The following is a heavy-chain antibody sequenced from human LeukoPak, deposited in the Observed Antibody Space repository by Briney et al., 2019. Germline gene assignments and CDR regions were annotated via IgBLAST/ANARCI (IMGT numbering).Heavy chain of an antibody. D-gene: IGHD5-18*01. CDR3: AREWNTAFDY. CDR2: ISGSGGDT. J-gene: IGHJ4*02. V-gene: IGHV3-23*01. CDR1: GFTFSTDA. Sequence: GGSLRLSCAASGFTFSTDAMTWVRQAPGKGLQWVSAISGSGGDTYYEDSVKGRFTISRDNAKNSLSLQMNSLRAEDTAVYYCAREWNTAFDYWGQGTLVTVSS.